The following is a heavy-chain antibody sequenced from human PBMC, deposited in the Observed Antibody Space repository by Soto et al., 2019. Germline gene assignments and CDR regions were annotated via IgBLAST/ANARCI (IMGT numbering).Heavy chain of an antibody. D-gene: IGHD3-9*01. Sequence: EVQLVESGGGLVKPGGSLRLSCAASGFTFSSYSMNWVRQAPGKGLEWVSSISSSSSYIYYADSVKGRFTISRDNAKNSLYLQMNSLRAEETAVYYCARAVSDYDILTGYKGHYFDYWGQGTLVTVSS. J-gene: IGHJ4*02. CDR1: GFTFSSYS. CDR2: ISSSSSYI. V-gene: IGHV3-21*01. CDR3: ARAVSDYDILTGYKGHYFDY.